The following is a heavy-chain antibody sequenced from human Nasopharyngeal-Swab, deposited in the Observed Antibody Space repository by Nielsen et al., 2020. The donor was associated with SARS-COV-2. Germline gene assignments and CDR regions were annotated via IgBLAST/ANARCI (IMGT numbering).Heavy chain of an antibody. Sequence: WVRQAPGQGLEWMGWINPNSGGTNYAPKFQGWVTMTRDTSISTAYMELSRLRSDDPAVYWYLSPYTQHATVCDSLTGNPRGYWGQGTLVTVSS. V-gene: IGHV1-2*04. J-gene: IGHJ4*02. CDR3: LSPYTQHATVCDSLTGNPRGY. CDR2: INPNSGGT. D-gene: IGHD3-9*01.